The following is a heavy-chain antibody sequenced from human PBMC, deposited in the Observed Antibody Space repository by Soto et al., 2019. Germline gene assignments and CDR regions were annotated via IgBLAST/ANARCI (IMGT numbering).Heavy chain of an antibody. CDR3: ARGRAIAAAGTRTYYYGMDV. D-gene: IGHD6-13*01. CDR1: GDSVSSNSAA. V-gene: IGHV6-1*01. J-gene: IGHJ6*02. CDR2: TYYRSKWYN. Sequence: RSQTLSLTCAISGDSVSSNSAAWNWIRQSPSRGLEWLGRTYYRSKWYNDYAVSVKSRITINPDTSKNQFSLQLNSVTPEDTAVYYCARGRAIAAAGTRTYYYGMDVWGQGTTVTVSS.